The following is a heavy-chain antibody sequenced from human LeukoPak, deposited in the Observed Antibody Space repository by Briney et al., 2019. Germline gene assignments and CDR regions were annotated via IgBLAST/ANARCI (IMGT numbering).Heavy chain of an antibody. CDR3: ARERRGYGYGTLDL. Sequence: GGTLRLSCVASGIDFNVYEMHWVRQSPGKGLEWVALISDNGLRTNYAESLKGRFTVSRDNSMNTINLQMNNLKVEDTAVYFCARERRGYGYGTLDLWGQGTLVSVSS. D-gene: IGHD5-12*01. CDR2: ISDNGLRT. CDR1: GIDFNVYE. V-gene: IGHV3-30*14. J-gene: IGHJ5*02.